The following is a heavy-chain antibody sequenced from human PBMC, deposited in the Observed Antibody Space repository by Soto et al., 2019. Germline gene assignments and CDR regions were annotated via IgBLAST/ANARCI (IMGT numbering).Heavy chain of an antibody. V-gene: IGHV1-69*01. Sequence: QVQLVQSGPEVKKPGSSVKVSCTTSGGSLSNTAFNWVRQAPGQRLEWVGGLIPMSRVANHPQKFQGRLSITADDSTNTVYMELTRLTSDDTAVYFCAKDIDGYNNWYFDVWGRGTLINVSS. CDR1: GGSLSNTA. CDR3: AKDIDGYNNWYFDV. D-gene: IGHD5-18*01. J-gene: IGHJ2*01. CDR2: LIPMSRVA.